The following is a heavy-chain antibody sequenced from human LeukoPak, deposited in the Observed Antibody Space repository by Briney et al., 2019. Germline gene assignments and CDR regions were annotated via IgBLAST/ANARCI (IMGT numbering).Heavy chain of an antibody. J-gene: IGHJ3*02. CDR2: IYYSGST. V-gene: IGHV4-31*03. CDR3: ARDCSGGSCYGYAFDI. Sequence: SETLSLTCTVSGGSISSGGYYWSWIRQHPGKGLEWLGYIYYSGSTYYNPSLKSRVTISVDTSKNQFSLKLSSVTAADTAVYYCARDCSGGSCYGYAFDIWGQGTMVTVSS. D-gene: IGHD2-15*01. CDR1: GGSISSGGYY.